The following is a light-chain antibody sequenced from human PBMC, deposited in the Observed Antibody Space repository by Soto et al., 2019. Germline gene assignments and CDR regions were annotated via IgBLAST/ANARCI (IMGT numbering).Light chain of an antibody. CDR1: QSVSSNY. Sequence: EIVLTQSPGTLSLSPGERATLSCRTSQSVSSNYLAWYQQKPGQAPRLLIYGASNRATGIPDRFSGSGSGTDFTLTINRLEPEDFATYYCQQTSSAPFTFGPGTKVDI. V-gene: IGKV3-20*01. CDR2: GAS. J-gene: IGKJ3*01. CDR3: QQTSSAPFT.